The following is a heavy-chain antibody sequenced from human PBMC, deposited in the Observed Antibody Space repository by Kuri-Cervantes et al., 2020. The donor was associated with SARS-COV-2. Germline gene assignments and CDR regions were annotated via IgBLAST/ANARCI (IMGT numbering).Heavy chain of an antibody. D-gene: IGHD3/OR15-3a*01. J-gene: IGHJ6*03. CDR2: IYYSGST. V-gene: IGHV4-59*01. CDR3: ARVDGLGYYYYYMDV. Sequence: SETLSPTCTVSGCSISSYYWSWIRQPPGKGLEWIGYIYYSGSTNYNPSLKSRVTISVDTSKNQFSLKLSSVTAADTAVYYCARVDGLGYYYYYMDVWGKGTTVTVSS. CDR1: GCSISSYY.